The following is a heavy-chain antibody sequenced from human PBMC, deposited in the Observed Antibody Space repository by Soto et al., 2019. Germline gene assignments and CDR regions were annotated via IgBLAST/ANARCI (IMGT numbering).Heavy chain of an antibody. CDR1: GYTFSTYA. V-gene: IGHV1-3*01. CDR2: INAANGNT. CDR3: ARFPASDLYYGMDV. Sequence: ASVKVSCKASGYTFSTYAMHWVRQAPGQRLEWMGWINAANGNTKYSQKFQGRVTFARDTSASTAYMELSSLRSEDTAVYYCARFPASDLYYGMDVWGQGTTVTVS. J-gene: IGHJ6*02. D-gene: IGHD2-2*01.